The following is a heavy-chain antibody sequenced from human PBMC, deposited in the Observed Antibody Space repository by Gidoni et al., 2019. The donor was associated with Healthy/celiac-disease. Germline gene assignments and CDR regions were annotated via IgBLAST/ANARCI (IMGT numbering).Heavy chain of an antibody. CDR1: GGSISSGSYY. D-gene: IGHD6-19*01. CDR2: IYYSGST. V-gene: IGHV4-39*01. Sequence: QLQLQESGPGLVKPSETLSLTCTVAGGSISSGSYYWGWIRQPPGKGLEWIGNIYYSGSTYYNPSLKSRVTISVDTSKNQFSLKLSSVTAADTALYYCARQGPWLPPGYWGQGTLVTVSS. CDR3: ARQGPWLPPGY. J-gene: IGHJ4*02.